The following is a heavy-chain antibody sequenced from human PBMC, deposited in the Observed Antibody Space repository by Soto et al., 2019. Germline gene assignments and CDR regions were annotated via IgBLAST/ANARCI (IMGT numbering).Heavy chain of an antibody. V-gene: IGHV3-23*01. Sequence: EVQLLESGGNLVQPGGSLRLSCAASGFAFSSYAMTWVRQAPGKGLEWVSALSGTGGTTYSADSVRGRFTIPRDNSKNTLYLQMSGLSPEDSAIYYCAKFIFGTGGSSGWPWFLDSWGQGTLVTVSS. J-gene: IGHJ4*02. CDR3: AKFIFGTGGSSGWPWFLDS. CDR1: GFAFSSYA. D-gene: IGHD6-25*01. CDR2: LSGTGGTT.